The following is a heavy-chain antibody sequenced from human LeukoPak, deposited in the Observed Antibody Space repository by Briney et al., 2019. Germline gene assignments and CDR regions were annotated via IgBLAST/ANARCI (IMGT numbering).Heavy chain of an antibody. D-gene: IGHD6-19*01. Sequence: PGRSLRLSCAASGFTFSNYAVHWVRQAPGKGLEWVAVISHDGSSKFYADSVQGRFTIPRDNSKNTLYLQMNSLRTEDTAVYYCAREVRSSSGLVPDYWGQGTLVTVSS. CDR1: GFTFSNYA. CDR2: ISHDGSSK. CDR3: AREVRSSSGLVPDY. J-gene: IGHJ4*02. V-gene: IGHV3-30-3*01.